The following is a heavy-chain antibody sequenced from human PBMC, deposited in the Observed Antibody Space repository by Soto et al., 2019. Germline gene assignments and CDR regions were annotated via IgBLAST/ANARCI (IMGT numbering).Heavy chain of an antibody. CDR2: IKQDGSEK. CDR3: ARFYYDSRGYLPSPYYYYYGMDV. V-gene: IGHV3-7*04. Sequence: PGGSLRLSCAASGFTFSSYWMSWVRQAPGKGLEWVANIKQDGSEKYYVDSVKGRFTISRDNAKNSLYLQMNSPRAEDTAVYYCARFYYDSRGYLPSPYYYYYGMDVWGQGTTVTVSS. CDR1: GFTFSSYW. D-gene: IGHD3-22*01. J-gene: IGHJ6*02.